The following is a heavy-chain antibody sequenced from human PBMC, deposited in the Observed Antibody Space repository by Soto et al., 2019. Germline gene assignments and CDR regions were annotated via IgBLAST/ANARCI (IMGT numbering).Heavy chain of an antibody. CDR3: ASVWSDDAVHPHGYFDY. CDR1: GGSVSSGSYY. V-gene: IGHV4-61*01. J-gene: IGHJ4*02. D-gene: IGHD1-1*01. CDR2: IYYSGST. Sequence: QVQLQESGPGLVKPSETLSLTCTVSGGSVSSGSYYWSWIRQPPGKGLEWIGYIYYSGSTNYNPSLPRRVTISLHTSRNQCSLKLRYVTAADTAVYYCASVWSDDAVHPHGYFDYWGQGTLVTVSS.